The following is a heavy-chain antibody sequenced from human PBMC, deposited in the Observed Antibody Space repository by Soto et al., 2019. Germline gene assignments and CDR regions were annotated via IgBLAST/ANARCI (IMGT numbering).Heavy chain of an antibody. D-gene: IGHD5-12*01. J-gene: IGHJ3*02. CDR1: GDTFISYG. CDR3: ARDQTKWLTDAFDI. CDR2: ISPYNGNT. Sequence: HVQLVQSGGEGKKPGASLKVSCKASGDTFISYGVSWVRQAPGQGLEWLGWISPYNGNTNYAQKFQGRITMTTDTSTSTVYMDLRSLRTDDTAVYYCARDQTKWLTDAFDIWGHGTMVVVSS. V-gene: IGHV1-18*01.